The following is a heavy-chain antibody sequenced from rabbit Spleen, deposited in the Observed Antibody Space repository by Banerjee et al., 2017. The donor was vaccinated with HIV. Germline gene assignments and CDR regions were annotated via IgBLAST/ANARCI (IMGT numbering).Heavy chain of an antibody. Sequence: QEQLVESGGGLVQPGGSLKLSCKASGFDFSNYGISWVRQAPGKGLEWIAYIYPDYGTTDYAAWVNGRFTISLDNAQNTVFLQMTSLTAADTATYFCARERKQAGYPGFGIAFGPYGMDLWGPGTLVTVS. D-gene: IGHD7-1*01. CDR1: GFDFSNYG. J-gene: IGHJ6*01. CDR2: IYPDYGTT. V-gene: IGHV1S47*01. CDR3: ARERKQAGYPGFGIAFGPYGMDL.